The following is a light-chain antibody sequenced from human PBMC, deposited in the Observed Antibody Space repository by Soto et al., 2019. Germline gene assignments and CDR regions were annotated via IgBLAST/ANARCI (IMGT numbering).Light chain of an antibody. CDR1: SSNIGSHT. V-gene: IGLV1-44*01. CDR2: RSD. J-gene: IGLJ2*01. CDR3: AAWDDSLTGLV. Sequence: QSVLTQPPSASGTPGQRVTISCSGSSSNIGSHTVNWYQQLPGTAPRLLIYRSDQRPSGVPDRFSGSKSGTSASLAISGLQSEHEADYYCAAWDDSLTGLVFGGGTKLTV.